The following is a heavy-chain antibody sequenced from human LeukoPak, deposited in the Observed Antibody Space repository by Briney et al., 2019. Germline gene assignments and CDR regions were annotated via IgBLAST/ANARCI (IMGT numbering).Heavy chain of an antibody. CDR3: SVSVNS. J-gene: IGHJ4*02. CDR2: IKQDGSEK. V-gene: IGHV3-7*01. Sequence: GSLRLSCAASGFTFSSYWMSWVRQAPGKGLEWVANIKQDGSEKYYVDSVKGRFTISRDNAKNSVFLQMDSLRVEDTAVYYCSVSVNSWGQGTLVTVSS. CDR1: GFTFSSYW.